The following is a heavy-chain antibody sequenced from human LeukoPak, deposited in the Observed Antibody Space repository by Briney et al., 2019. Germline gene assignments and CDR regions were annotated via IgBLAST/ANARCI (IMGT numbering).Heavy chain of an antibody. V-gene: IGHV4-39*01. CDR3: ARGGYCSSTSCYTHSSSCDPVDY. J-gene: IGHJ4*02. CDR1: GGSISSSSYY. D-gene: IGHD2-2*02. Sequence: SETLSLTCTVSGGSISSSSYYWGWIRQPPGKGLEWIGSIYYSGSTYYNPSLKSRVTISVDTSKNQFSLKLSSVTAADTAVYYCARGGYCSSTSCYTHSSSCDPVDYWGQGTLVTVSS. CDR2: IYYSGST.